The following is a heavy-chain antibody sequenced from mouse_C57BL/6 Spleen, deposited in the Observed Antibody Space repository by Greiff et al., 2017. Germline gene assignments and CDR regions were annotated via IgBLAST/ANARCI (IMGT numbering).Heavy chain of an antibody. CDR3: ATYSNSLYYFDY. D-gene: IGHD2-5*01. CDR1: GYAFSSYW. Sequence: VQLQQSGAELVKPGASVKISCKASGYAFSSYWLNWVKQRPGKGLEWIGQIYPGDGDTNYTGKFKGKATLTADKSSSTAYMQLSSLTSEDSAVYFCATYSNSLYYFDYWGQGTTLTVSS. V-gene: IGHV1-80*01. CDR2: IYPGDGDT. J-gene: IGHJ2*01.